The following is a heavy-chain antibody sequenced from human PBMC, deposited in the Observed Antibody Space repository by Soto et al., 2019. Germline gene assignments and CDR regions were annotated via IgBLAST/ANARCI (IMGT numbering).Heavy chain of an antibody. D-gene: IGHD2-2*01. V-gene: IGHV3-23*01. CDR2: ISGSGGST. J-gene: IGHJ4*02. CDR1: GFTFSSYA. Sequence: PGGSLRLSCAASGFTFSSYAMSWVRQAPGKGLEWVSAISGSGGSTYYADSVKGRFTISRDNSKNTLYLQMNSLRAEDTAVYYCAKSEQVVVVPAAIIPFDYWGQGTLVTV. CDR3: AKSEQVVVVPAAIIPFDY.